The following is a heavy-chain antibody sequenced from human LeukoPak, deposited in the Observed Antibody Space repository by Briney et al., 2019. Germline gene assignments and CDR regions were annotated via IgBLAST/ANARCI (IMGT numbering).Heavy chain of an antibody. J-gene: IGHJ4*02. Sequence: ASVKVSCKASGYTFTGYYMHWVRQAPGQGLEWMGWMNPNSGNTGYAQKFQGRVTMTRNTSISTAYMELSSLRSEDTAVYYCARTTVVTPGVVDYWGQGTLVTVSS. CDR2: MNPNSGNT. CDR3: ARTTVVTPGVVDY. V-gene: IGHV1-8*02. CDR1: GYTFTGYY. D-gene: IGHD4-23*01.